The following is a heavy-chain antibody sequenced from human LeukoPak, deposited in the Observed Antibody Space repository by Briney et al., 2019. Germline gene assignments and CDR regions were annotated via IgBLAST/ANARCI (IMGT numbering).Heavy chain of an antibody. J-gene: IGHJ4*02. CDR2: ISYDGSNK. V-gene: IGHV3-30*04. D-gene: IGHD3-10*01. CDR1: GFTFSSYA. CDR3: ARDGIGELLGPYDY. Sequence: PGRSLRLSCAASGFTFSSYAMHWVRQAPGKGLEWVAVISYDGSNKYYADSVKGRFTISRDNSKNTLYLQMNSLKAEDTAVYYCARDGIGELLGPYDYWGQGTLVTVSS.